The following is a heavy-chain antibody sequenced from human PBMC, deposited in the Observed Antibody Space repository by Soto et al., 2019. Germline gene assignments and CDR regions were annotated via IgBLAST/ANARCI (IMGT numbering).Heavy chain of an antibody. CDR2: ISASGGST. J-gene: IGHJ6*02. D-gene: IGHD6-19*01. V-gene: IGHV3-23*01. CDR1: GFTFSDYA. Sequence: EVQLLESGGGLVQPGGSLRLSCAASGFTFSDYAMAWVRQAPGKGLEWVSSISASGGSTYFADSVRGRFTISRDNSKSTLYLQMDSLRAEDTAVYYCAKTVAGYYYYRLDVLGQGTTVTVSS. CDR3: AKTVAGYYYYRLDV.